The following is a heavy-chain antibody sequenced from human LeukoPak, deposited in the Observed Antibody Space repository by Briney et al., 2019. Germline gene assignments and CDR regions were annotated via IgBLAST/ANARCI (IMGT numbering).Heavy chain of an antibody. CDR2: IYYSGST. Sequence: SETLSLTCTVSGGSISSSYWSWIRHPPRQGREWIGYIYYSGSTNYNPSLKSRVTISVDTSKNQFSLKLSSVTAADTAVYYCARHGRITMIVGHAFDIWGQGTMVTVSS. J-gene: IGHJ3*02. V-gene: IGHV4-59*08. CDR1: GGSISSSY. D-gene: IGHD3-22*01. CDR3: ARHGRITMIVGHAFDI.